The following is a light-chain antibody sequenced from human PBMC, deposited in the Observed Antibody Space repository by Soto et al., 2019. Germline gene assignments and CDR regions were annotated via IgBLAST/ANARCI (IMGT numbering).Light chain of an antibody. CDR2: EVT. V-gene: IGLV2-8*01. Sequence: QSVLTQPPSASGSPGQSVTISCTGTSSDVGGYNFVSWYQQHPGKAPKLIIYEVTQRPSGVTDRFSGSKSGNTASLAVSGLQGEDEADYYCSSYAGTNIVIFGGGTKLTVL. CDR1: SSDVGGYNF. CDR3: SSYAGTNIVI. J-gene: IGLJ2*01.